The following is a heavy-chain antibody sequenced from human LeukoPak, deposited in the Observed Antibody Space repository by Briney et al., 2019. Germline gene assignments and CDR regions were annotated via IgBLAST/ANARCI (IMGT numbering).Heavy chain of an antibody. CDR1: GCFNISGHW. Sequence: LTCTVSGCFNISGHWWGWVRQAPGKGLEWIGSINQSGSNYYNLSLKNRLTISVNTSKNQFSLKLSSVTDADTVVYYCARGLQSGSGSYYKFPYDYYYFMDVWGKGTTVTISS. CDR3: ARGLQSGSGSYYKFPYDYYYFMDV. V-gene: IGHV4-38-2*02. J-gene: IGHJ6*03. CDR2: INQSGSN. D-gene: IGHD3-10*01.